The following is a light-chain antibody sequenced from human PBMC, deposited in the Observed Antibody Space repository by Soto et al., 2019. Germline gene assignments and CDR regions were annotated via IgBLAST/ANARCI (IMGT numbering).Light chain of an antibody. CDR1: QSISVW. CDR3: QQSNSYPLT. V-gene: IGKV1-5*03. Sequence: DIQMTQSPSTLSASVGDIVTITCRASQSISVWLAWYQQKPGKAPNLLIYKASTLESGVPSRFSGSGSGTEFTLTISSLQPDDFATYYCQQSNSYPLTIGGGT. CDR2: KAS. J-gene: IGKJ4*01.